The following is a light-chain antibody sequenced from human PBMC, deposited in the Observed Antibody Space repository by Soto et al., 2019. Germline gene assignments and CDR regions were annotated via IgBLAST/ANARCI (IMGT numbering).Light chain of an antibody. CDR1: QSVNSN. V-gene: IGKV3-15*01. CDR2: GAS. CDR3: QQRSNWPYT. Sequence: EIVMTQSPATLSVSPGERATLSCRASQSVNSNLAWYQQKPGQAPRLLIYGASTRATGIPARFSGSGSGTEFTLTISSLQSEDFAVYYCQQRSNWPYTFGQGTKLEIK. J-gene: IGKJ2*01.